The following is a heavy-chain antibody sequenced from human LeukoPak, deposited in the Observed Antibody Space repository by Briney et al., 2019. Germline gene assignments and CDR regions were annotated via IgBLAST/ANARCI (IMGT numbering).Heavy chain of an antibody. Sequence: GGSLRLSCAASGFTFSSYAMSWVRQAPGKGLEWVSVISVSGDWTYYADSVKGRFTISRDNSKNTLYLQMNSLRAEDTAVYYCANYRQSITAAGNSREFADYWGQGTLVTVSS. D-gene: IGHD6-13*01. CDR2: ISVSGDWT. V-gene: IGHV3-23*01. CDR3: ANYRQSITAAGNSREFADY. CDR1: GFTFSSYA. J-gene: IGHJ4*02.